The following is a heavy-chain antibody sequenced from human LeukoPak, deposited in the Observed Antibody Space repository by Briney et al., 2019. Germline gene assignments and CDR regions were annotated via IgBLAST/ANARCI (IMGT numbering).Heavy chain of an antibody. CDR2: TYYRSKWYN. V-gene: IGHV6-1*01. D-gene: IGHD3-10*01. Sequence: SQTLSLTCAISGDSVSSNSAAWNWIRQFPSRGLEWLGRTYYRSKWYNDYAVSVKSRLTINPDTSKNQFSLQLNSVTPEDTAVYYCARVYTPPKGAHGEFDYWGQGTLVTVSS. CDR3: ARVYTPPKGAHGEFDY. J-gene: IGHJ4*02. CDR1: GDSVSSNSAA.